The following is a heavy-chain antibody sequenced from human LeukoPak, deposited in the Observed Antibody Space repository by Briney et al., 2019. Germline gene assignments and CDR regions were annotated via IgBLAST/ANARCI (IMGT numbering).Heavy chain of an antibody. CDR3: ARDGLGPASPRRPSDRTYYFDY. Sequence: ASVKVSCKASGYTFTSYGISWVRQAPGQGLEWMGWINAYNGNTNYAQKLQGRVTMTTDTSTSTAYMELRSLRSDDTAVYYCARDGLGPASPRRPSDRTYYFDYWGQGTLVTVSS. V-gene: IGHV1-18*01. CDR1: GYTFTSYG. CDR2: INAYNGNT. D-gene: IGHD6-19*01. J-gene: IGHJ4*02.